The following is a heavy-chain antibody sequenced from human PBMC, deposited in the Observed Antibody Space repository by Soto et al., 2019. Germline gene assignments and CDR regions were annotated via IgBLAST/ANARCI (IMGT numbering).Heavy chain of an antibody. CDR1: GDTFTANY. CDR3: ARDLAKGGGSAGFDY. J-gene: IGHJ4*02. CDR2: INPKSGGT. D-gene: IGHD1-26*01. V-gene: IGHV1-2*02. Sequence: VALVKVSCKASGDTFTANYIHWVRQAPGQGFEWMGWINPKSGGTKYPQKFQGRVTMTRDTSLSTVYMTLTRPTSDDTAVCYCARDLAKGGGSAGFDYWGQGTLVTVSS.